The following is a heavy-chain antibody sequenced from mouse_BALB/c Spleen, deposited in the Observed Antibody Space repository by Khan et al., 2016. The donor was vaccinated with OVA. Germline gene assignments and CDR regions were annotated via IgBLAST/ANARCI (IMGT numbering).Heavy chain of an antibody. CDR1: GFSLSRYN. CDR3: ARAYYRSDGYYAMDY. D-gene: IGHD2-14*01. V-gene: IGHV2-6-4*01. Sequence: QVQLKESGPGLVAPSQSLSITCTVSGFSLSRYNIHWVRQPPGKGLEWLGMIWGGGGTDYNSTLKSRLSISKDNSKSQVFLKMNSLQTDDSAIYYCARAYYRSDGYYAMDYWGQGTSVTVSS. CDR2: IWGGGGT. J-gene: IGHJ4*01.